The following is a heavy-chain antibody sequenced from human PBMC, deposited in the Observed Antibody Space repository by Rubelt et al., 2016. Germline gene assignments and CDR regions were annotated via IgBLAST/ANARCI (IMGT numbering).Heavy chain of an antibody. V-gene: IGHV1-18*01. Sequence: QVQLVQSGVEVKKPGASVKVSCKASGYSFTSYGISWVRQAPGQGLEWMGWTSAYSGTTNYAQKFQGRVTMTTDTSTSTAYMELRSLRSDDTAVYYCARDRGITRTMDWFDPWGQGTLVTVSS. CDR1: GYSFTSYG. CDR3: ARDRGITRTMDWFDP. CDR2: TSAYSGTT. D-gene: IGHD1-7*01. J-gene: IGHJ5*02.